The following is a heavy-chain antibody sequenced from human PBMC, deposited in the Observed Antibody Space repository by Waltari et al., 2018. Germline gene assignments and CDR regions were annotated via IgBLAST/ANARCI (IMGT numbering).Heavy chain of an antibody. CDR2: IVPVVGSA. Sequence: QFELVQSGAEVKKPGSSVKVSCKVSGDTFEVNRFVMTCVRQAPGQGLEWIGGIVPVVGSATYARKFQGRVTITADESTNTAYMELSSLRSEDTALYYCARGLLSGTTDYFYHYMDVWGKGTTVTISS. V-gene: IGHV1-69*12. CDR3: ARGLLSGTTDYFYHYMDV. CDR1: GDTFEVNRFV. J-gene: IGHJ6*03. D-gene: IGHD1-7*01.